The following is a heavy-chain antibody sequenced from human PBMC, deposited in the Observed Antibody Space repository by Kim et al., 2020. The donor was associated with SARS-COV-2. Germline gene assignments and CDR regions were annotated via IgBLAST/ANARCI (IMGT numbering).Heavy chain of an antibody. J-gene: IGHJ3*02. D-gene: IGHD3-22*01. Sequence: GGSLRLSCAASGFTVSSNYMSWVRQAPGKGLEWVSVIYSGGSTYYADSVKGRFTISRHNSKNTLYLQMNSLRAEDTAVYYCAREPPIKGSSGYYSGGDAFDIWGQGTMVTVSS. CDR2: IYSGGST. CDR1: GFTVSSNY. V-gene: IGHV3-53*04. CDR3: AREPPIKGSSGYYSGGDAFDI.